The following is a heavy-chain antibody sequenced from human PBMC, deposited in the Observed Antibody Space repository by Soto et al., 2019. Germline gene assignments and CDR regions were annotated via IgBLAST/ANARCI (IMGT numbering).Heavy chain of an antibody. D-gene: IGHD5-18*01. CDR3: ARVKTAMALYYFDY. V-gene: IGHV3-48*03. J-gene: IGHJ4*02. CDR1: GFTFSSYE. CDR2: ISSSGSTI. Sequence: PGGSLRLSCAASGFTFSSYEMNWVRQAPGKGLEWASYISSSGSTIYYADSVKGRFTISRDNAKNSLYLQMNSLRAEDTAVYYCARVKTAMALYYFDYWGQGTLVTVSS.